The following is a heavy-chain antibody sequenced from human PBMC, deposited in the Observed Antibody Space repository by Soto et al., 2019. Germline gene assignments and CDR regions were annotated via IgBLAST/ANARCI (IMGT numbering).Heavy chain of an antibody. D-gene: IGHD6-6*01. CDR1: GGTFSSYA. J-gene: IGHJ4*02. CDR3: ARARRAAPFSRGYVY. CDR2: IIPIFGTA. V-gene: IGHV1-69*13. Sequence: SVKVSCKASGGTFSSYAISWVRQAPGQGLEWMGGIIPIFGTANYAQKFQGRVTITADESTSTAYMELSSLRSEDTAVCYCARARRAAPFSRGYVYWGQGTLVTVSS.